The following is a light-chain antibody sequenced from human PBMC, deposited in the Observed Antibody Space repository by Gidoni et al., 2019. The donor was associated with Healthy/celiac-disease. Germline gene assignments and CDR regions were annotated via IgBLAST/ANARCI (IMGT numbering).Light chain of an antibody. CDR1: QGISSY. V-gene: IGKV1-8*01. Sequence: AIRMTQSPSSLSASTGDRVTITCRASQGISSYLAWYQQKPGKAPKLLIYAASTLQSGVPSRFSGSGSGTDFTLTISCLQSEDFATYYCQQYYSYPGLFTFGPGTKVDIK. CDR3: QQYYSYPGLFT. CDR2: AAS. J-gene: IGKJ3*01.